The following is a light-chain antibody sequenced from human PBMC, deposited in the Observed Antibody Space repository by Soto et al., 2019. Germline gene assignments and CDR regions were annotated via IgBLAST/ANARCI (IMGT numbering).Light chain of an antibody. CDR2: LNSDGSH. Sequence: QPVVTQSPSASASLGASVKLTCTLSSGHSNYAISWHQQQSEKGPRYLMKLNSDGSHSKGDGIPDRFSGSSSGAERYLTISSRQSEDEADYYCQTWGSGIVVFGGGTKVTVL. CDR1: SGHSNYA. J-gene: IGLJ2*01. CDR3: QTWGSGIVV. V-gene: IGLV4-69*01.